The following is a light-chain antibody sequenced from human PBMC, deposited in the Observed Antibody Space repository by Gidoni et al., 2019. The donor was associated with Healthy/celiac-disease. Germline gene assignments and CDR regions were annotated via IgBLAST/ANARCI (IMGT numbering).Light chain of an antibody. Sequence: QMTKSPSSLSASVGDRVTITCPASQSISSYLNWYQQKPGKAPKLLIYAASSLQSGVPSRFSGSGSGTDFTLTISSLQPEDFATYYCQQSYSTPRTFGGGTKVEIK. CDR2: AAS. J-gene: IGKJ4*02. CDR3: QQSYSTPRT. V-gene: IGKV1-39*01. CDR1: QSISSY.